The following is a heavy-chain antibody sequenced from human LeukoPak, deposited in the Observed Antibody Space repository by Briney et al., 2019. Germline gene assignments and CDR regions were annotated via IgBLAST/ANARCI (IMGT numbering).Heavy chain of an antibody. V-gene: IGHV4-59*01. Sequence: PSETLSLTCTVSGGSISSYYWSWIRQPPGKGLEWIGYIYYSGSTNYNPSLKSRVTISVDTSKNQFSLKLSSVTAVDTAVYYCARGKWSYRFDYWGQGTLVTVSS. D-gene: IGHD1-26*01. CDR1: GGSISSYY. CDR3: ARGKWSYRFDY. J-gene: IGHJ4*02. CDR2: IYYSGST.